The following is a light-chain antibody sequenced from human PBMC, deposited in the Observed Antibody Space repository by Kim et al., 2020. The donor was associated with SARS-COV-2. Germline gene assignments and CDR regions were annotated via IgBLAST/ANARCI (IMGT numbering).Light chain of an antibody. V-gene: IGLV2-23*02. CDR2: EVT. CDR3: CSYAGSGTWV. CDR1: SNAVGSYDI. Sequence: GQSFTISYTGTSNAVGSYDIVSWYQQLPGRAPKLVIYEVTKRPSGISSRFSGSKSGNTASLSISGLQTEDEADYSCCSYAGSGTWVFGGGTKLTVL. J-gene: IGLJ2*01.